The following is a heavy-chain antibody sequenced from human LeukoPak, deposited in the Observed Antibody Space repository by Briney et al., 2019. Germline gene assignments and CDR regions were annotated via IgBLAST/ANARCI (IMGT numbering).Heavy chain of an antibody. CDR3: ARDFPRGNAFDI. V-gene: IGHV1-18*01. Sequence: ASVKVSCKASGYTFTSYGISWVRQAPGQGLERMGWISAYNGNTNYAQKLQGRVTMTTDTSTSTAYMELRSLRSDDTAVYYCARDFPRGNAFDIWGQGTMVTVSS. CDR2: ISAYNGNT. CDR1: GYTFTSYG. D-gene: IGHD2-15*01. J-gene: IGHJ3*02.